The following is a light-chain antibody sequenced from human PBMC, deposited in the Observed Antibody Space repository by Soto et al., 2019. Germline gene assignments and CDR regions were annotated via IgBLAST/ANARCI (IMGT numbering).Light chain of an antibody. J-gene: IGKJ1*01. Sequence: EMTQSPTSLSGYVGDRVNIICRASQSISSWLAWYQQKPGKAPKLLIYKASSLESGVPSRFSGSGSGTECTLTISSLQPDDFATYYWQQYNSYWTFGQGTKVDIK. CDR3: QQYNSYWT. V-gene: IGKV1-5*03. CDR1: QSISSW. CDR2: KAS.